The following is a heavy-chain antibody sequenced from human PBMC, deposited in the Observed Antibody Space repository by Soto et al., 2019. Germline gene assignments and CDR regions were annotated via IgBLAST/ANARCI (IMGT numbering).Heavy chain of an antibody. CDR3: ARETGISSYYYYGMDV. Sequence: ASVKVSCKASGYTFTSYGISWVRRAPGQGLEWMGWISAYNGNTNYAQKLQGRVTMTTDTSTSTAYMELRSLRSDDTAVYYCARETGISSYYYYGMDVWGQGTTVTVSS. V-gene: IGHV1-18*04. J-gene: IGHJ6*02. CDR1: GYTFTSYG. CDR2: ISAYNGNT. D-gene: IGHD1-1*01.